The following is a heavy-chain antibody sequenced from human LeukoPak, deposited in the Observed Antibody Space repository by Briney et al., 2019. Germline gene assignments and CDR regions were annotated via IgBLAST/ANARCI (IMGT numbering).Heavy chain of an antibody. CDR2: ITSSGDGT. CDR3: AKDRPNYYGSNGHYYRRGGDY. CDR1: GFTFSIYA. J-gene: IGHJ4*02. D-gene: IGHD3-22*01. V-gene: IGHV3-23*01. Sequence: GGSLRLSCAASGFTFSIYAMSWVRQAPGKGLQWVSSITSSGDGTYYADSVKGRFTISRDNSENMLYLQMNSLRVEDKAVFFFAKDRPNYYGSNGHYYRRGGDYWGQGSLVTVSS.